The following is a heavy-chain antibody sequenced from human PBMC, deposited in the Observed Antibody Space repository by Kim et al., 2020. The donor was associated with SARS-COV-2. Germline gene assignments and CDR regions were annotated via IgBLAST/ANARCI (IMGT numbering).Heavy chain of an antibody. V-gene: IGHV4-34*01. CDR2: INHSGST. Sequence: SETLSLTCAVYGGSFSGYYWSWIRQPPGKGLAWIGEINHSGSTNYNPSLKSRVTISVDTSKNQFSLKLSSVTAADTAVYYCARGTTVVAYFDYWGQGTLVTVSS. J-gene: IGHJ4*02. CDR1: GGSFSGYY. D-gene: IGHD4-17*01. CDR3: ARGTTVVAYFDY.